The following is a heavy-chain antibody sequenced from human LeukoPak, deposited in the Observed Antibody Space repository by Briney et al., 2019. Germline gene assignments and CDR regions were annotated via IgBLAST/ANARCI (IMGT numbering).Heavy chain of an antibody. CDR2: INHSGST. V-gene: IGHV4-34*01. D-gene: IGHD6-19*01. CDR1: GGSFSGYY. CDR3: ARIPAVRSGWYRPFDY. J-gene: IGHJ4*02. Sequence: SETLSLTCAVYGGSFSGYYWSWIRRPPGKGLEWIGEINHSGSTNYNPSLKSRVTISVDTSKNQFSLKLSSVTAADTAVYYCARIPAVRSGWYRPFDYWGQGTLVTVSS.